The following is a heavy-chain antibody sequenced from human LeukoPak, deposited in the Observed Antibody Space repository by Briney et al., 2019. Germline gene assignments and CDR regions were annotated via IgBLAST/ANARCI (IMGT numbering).Heavy chain of an antibody. CDR3: AKGVQGSQSTSFADY. J-gene: IGHJ4*02. D-gene: IGHD2/OR15-2a*01. Sequence: GGSLRLSCATSGFTFSNYAMHWVRQAPGKGLQWAAVISHDGSEKYYADPVKGRFTVSRDNSKNTLYLQVSSLRLEDTAVYYCAKGVQGSQSTSFADYWGQGTLVTVSS. V-gene: IGHV3-30*18. CDR2: ISHDGSEK. CDR1: GFTFSNYA.